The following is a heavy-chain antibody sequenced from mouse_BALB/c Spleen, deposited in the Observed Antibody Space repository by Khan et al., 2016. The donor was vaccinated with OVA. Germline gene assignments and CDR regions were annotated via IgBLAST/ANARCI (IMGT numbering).Heavy chain of an antibody. D-gene: IGHD2-1*01. Sequence: EVELVESGGDLVKPGGPLKLSCAASGFTFSTYAMSWVRQTPEKRLEWVATISSGGDYTYYPDSVKGRFTISRDNTKNTPYPQLRRLRSEDTAMYDCARHNYCPFAYWGQGTLVTVSA. CDR1: GFTFSTYA. V-gene: IGHV5-9-3*01. J-gene: IGHJ3*01. CDR3: ARHNYCPFAY. CDR2: ISSGGDYT.